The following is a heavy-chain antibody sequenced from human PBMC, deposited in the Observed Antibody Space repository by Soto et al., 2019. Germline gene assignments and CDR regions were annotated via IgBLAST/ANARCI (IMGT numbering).Heavy chain of an antibody. CDR3: VRLSCSGGSCYSAYDY. J-gene: IGHJ4*02. V-gene: IGHV3-7*01. Sequence: EVQLVESGGGLVQPGESLRLSCAASGFSFSTYWMSWVRQAPGKGLEWMASIKEDGSEKYYVDPVKGRFTISRDNAENXLYLQMNSLRAEDTAVYYCVRLSCSGGSCYSAYDYWGQGSLVTVSS. D-gene: IGHD2-15*01. CDR2: IKEDGSEK. CDR1: GFSFSTYW.